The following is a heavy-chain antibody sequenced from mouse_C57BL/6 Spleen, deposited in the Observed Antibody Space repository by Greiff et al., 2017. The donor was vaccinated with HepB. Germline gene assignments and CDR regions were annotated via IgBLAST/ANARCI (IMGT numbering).Heavy chain of an antibody. CDR1: GFNIKDDY. J-gene: IGHJ3*01. CDR2: INPENGDT. D-gene: IGHD6-2*01. Sequence: VQLQQSGAELVRPGASVKLSCTASGFNIKDDYMHWVKQRPEQGLEWIGWINPENGDTNYTSKFQGKATITADTSSNTAYLQLSSLTSEDTAVYYCTKRRRRVFAYWGQGTLVTVSA. CDR3: TKRRRRVFAY. V-gene: IGHV14-4*01.